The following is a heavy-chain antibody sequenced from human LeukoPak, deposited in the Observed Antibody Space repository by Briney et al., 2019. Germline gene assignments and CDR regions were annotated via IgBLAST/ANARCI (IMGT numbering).Heavy chain of an antibody. J-gene: IGHJ4*02. CDR2: ISYDGSNK. D-gene: IGHD4-17*01. CDR1: GFTFSSYA. Sequence: GRSLRLSCAASGFTFSSYAMHWVRQAPGKGLEWVAVISYDGSNKYYADSVKGRFTISRDNSKNTLYLQMNSLRAEDTAVYYCARGEDDYGDYFDYWGQGTLVPSPQ. V-gene: IGHV3-30-3*01. CDR3: ARGEDDYGDYFDY.